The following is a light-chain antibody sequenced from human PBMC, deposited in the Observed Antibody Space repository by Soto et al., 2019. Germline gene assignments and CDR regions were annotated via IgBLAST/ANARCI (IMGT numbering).Light chain of an antibody. CDR2: AAS. J-gene: IGKJ5*01. Sequence: LQMTQSPSTLSASVGDTVSVTCRARQSVIGWLARYDQKPGNAPKLMVXAASSLQSGVPSRFSGSGSGTDFTLTISSLQPEDFATYYCQQSYSTPPITFGQGTRLDIK. V-gene: IGKV1-39*01. CDR3: QQSYSTPPIT. CDR1: QSVIGW.